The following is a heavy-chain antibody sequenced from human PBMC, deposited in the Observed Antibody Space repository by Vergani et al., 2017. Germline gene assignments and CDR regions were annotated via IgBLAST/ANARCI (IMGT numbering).Heavy chain of an antibody. D-gene: IGHD1-26*01. CDR3: ARDPGPIVRATITDYYYGMDV. CDR1: GGTFSSYT. V-gene: IGHV1-69*08. J-gene: IGHJ6*02. CDR2: IIPILGIA. Sequence: QVQLVQSGAEVKKPGSSVTVSCKASGGTFSSYTISWVRQAPGQGLEWMGRIIPILGIANYAQQFQGRVTITADESTSTAYMGLSSLRSEDTTVYYCARDPGPIVRATITDYYYGMDVWGQGTTVTVSS.